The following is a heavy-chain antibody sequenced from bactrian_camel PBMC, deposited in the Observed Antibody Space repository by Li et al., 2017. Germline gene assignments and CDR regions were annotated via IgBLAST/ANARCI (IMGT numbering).Heavy chain of an antibody. D-gene: IGHD7*01. CDR2: IDADGRS. Sequence: HVQLVESGGDSVQAGGSLRLSCAASGYINYCMGWFRQALGKEREGVAAIDADGRSYYKDSVKDRFTVSRDNAKNSFYLQMNQLTPEDTAKYYCAMAHGGGWAILDILQYIYWGQGTQVTVS. V-gene: IGHV3S53*01. CDR1: GYINYC. CDR3: AMAHGGGWAILDILQYIY. J-gene: IGHJ4*01.